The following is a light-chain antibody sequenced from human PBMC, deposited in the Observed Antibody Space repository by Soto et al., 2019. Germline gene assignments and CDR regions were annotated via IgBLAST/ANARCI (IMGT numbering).Light chain of an antibody. CDR1: SSNIGSNT. CDR2: SNN. CDR3: AAWDDSLNGPL. V-gene: IGLV1-44*01. Sequence: QSVLTQPPSASGTPGQRVTISCSGSSSNIGSNTVNWYQQLPGTPPTLLIYSNNQRPSGVPDRFSGSKSGTSASLAVNGLQSEDEADYYCAAWDDSLNGPLFGGGTKLTVL. J-gene: IGLJ3*02.